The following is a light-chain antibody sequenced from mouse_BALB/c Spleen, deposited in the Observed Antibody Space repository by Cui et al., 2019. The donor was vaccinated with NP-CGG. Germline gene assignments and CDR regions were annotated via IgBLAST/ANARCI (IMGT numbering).Light chain of an antibody. J-gene: IGLJ1*01. CDR2: GTN. CDR3: VLWYSNHWV. CDR1: TGAVTTSNY. Sequence: QAVVTQESALTTSPGETVTLTCPSSTGAVTTSNYVTWVQEKPVHLFTGLIGGTNNRAPGVPARFSGSLIGDKAALTITGAQTEDEAIYFCVLWYSNHWVFGGGTKLTVL. V-gene: IGLV1*01.